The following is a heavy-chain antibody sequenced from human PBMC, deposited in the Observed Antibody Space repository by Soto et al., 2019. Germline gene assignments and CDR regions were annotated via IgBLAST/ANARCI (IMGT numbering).Heavy chain of an antibody. D-gene: IGHD3-22*01. Sequence: GGSLRLSCAASGFTFSSYAMHWVRQAPGKGLEWVAVISYDGSNKYYADSVKCRFTISRYNSKNTLYLQMNSLRAEDTAVYYCARDPPLYVCSGCYSLSPFYLCGRRNLDI. CDR1: GFTFSSYA. CDR3: ARDPPLYVCSGCYSLSPFYLCGRRNLDI. J-gene: IGHJ3*02. V-gene: IGHV3-30-3*01. CDR2: ISYDGSNK.